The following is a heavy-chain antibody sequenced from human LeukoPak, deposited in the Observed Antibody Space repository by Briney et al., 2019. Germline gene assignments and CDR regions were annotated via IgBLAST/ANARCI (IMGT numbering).Heavy chain of an antibody. CDR3: ARSSAYYDEADI. CDR1: GYSFTSYY. CDR2: INPSGGST. Sequence: ASVTVSCKTSGYSFTSYYIHWVRQAPGQGLEWMGIINPSGGSTTYAQKFQGRLTMASDTSTSTVYMELSSLRSEDTAMYYCARSSAYYDEADIWGQGTMVTVSS. J-gene: IGHJ3*02. V-gene: IGHV1-46*01. D-gene: IGHD3-22*01.